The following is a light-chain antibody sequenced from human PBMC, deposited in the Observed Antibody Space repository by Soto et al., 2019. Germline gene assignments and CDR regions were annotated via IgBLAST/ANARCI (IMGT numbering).Light chain of an antibody. CDR1: QSVSSSY. J-gene: IGKJ5*01. CDR3: QQYGNSPLVT. Sequence: EIVLTQSPGTLSLSPGERATLSCRASQSVSSSYLAWYQQKPGQAPRLLIYGASSRATGIPDRFSGSGSGTDFTLTISRLDPEDFAVYYCQQYGNSPLVTFGQGTRLEIK. CDR2: GAS. V-gene: IGKV3-20*01.